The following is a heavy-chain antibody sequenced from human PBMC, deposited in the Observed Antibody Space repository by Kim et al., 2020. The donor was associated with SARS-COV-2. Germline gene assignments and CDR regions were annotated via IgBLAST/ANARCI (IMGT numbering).Heavy chain of an antibody. Sequence: AVSVKSRITINPDTSKNQFSLQLNSVTPEDTAVYYCARESHYYDSSGYDYWGQGTLVTVSS. D-gene: IGHD3-22*01. V-gene: IGHV6-1*01. J-gene: IGHJ4*02. CDR3: ARESHYYDSSGYDY.